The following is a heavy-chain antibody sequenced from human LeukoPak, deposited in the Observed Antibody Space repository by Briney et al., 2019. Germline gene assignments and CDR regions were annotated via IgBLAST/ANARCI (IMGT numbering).Heavy chain of an antibody. Sequence: ASVKVSCKASGYTFTSYDINWVRQATGQGLEWMGWMNPNSGNTGYAQKFQGRVTMTRNTSISTAYMELSSLRSEDTAVYYCARGLWFGELSTHYPYFQHWGQGTLVTVSS. CDR1: GYTFTSYD. V-gene: IGHV1-8*01. J-gene: IGHJ1*01. D-gene: IGHD3-10*01. CDR3: ARGLWFGELSTHYPYFQH. CDR2: MNPNSGNT.